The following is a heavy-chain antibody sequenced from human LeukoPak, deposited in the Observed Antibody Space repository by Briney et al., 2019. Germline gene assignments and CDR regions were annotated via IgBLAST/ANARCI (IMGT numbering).Heavy chain of an antibody. CDR3: ARDSDDFWSGYYFDY. V-gene: IGHV1-46*01. D-gene: IGHD3-3*01. Sequence: ASVKVSCKAFGYTFTSNYMHWVRQAPGQGPEWMGVISPSGGSTTYAQKFQGRVTLTRDMSTSTDYLELSSLRSEDTAVYYCARDSDDFWSGYYFDYWGQGTLVTVSS. CDR2: ISPSGGST. J-gene: IGHJ4*02. CDR1: GYTFTSNY.